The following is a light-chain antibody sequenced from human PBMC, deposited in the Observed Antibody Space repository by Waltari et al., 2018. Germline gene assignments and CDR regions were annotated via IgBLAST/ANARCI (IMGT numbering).Light chain of an antibody. J-gene: IGKJ3*01. CDR2: DAS. V-gene: IGKV3-11*01. CDR1: QSVSSF. CDR3: QQRSNVLFA. Sequence: EVVLTQSPATLSLSPGERATLSCRASQSVSSFLAWYQQKPGQAPRLLIYDASNRATGIPARLSGSGSGTDFTLTISSLEPEDFAVYYCQQRSNVLFAFGPGTKVDFK.